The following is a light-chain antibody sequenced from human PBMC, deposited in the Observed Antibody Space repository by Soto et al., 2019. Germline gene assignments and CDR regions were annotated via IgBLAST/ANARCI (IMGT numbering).Light chain of an antibody. J-gene: IGKJ2*01. CDR3: QQRSNWPPYT. Sequence: EIVLTQSPGTLSLSPGQRATLSCRASQSVSNNYLAWYQQNPGQAPRLLIYGASTRATGIPDRFSGGGSGTDFTLTISSLEPEDFAVYYCQQRSNWPPYTFGQGTKVDIK. CDR2: GAS. CDR1: QSVSNNY. V-gene: IGKV3D-20*02.